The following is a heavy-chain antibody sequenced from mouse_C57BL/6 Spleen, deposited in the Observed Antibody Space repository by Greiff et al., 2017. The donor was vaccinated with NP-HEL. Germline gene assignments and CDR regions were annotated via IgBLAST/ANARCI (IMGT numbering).Heavy chain of an antibody. CDR2: IYPGDGDT. J-gene: IGHJ4*01. D-gene: IGHD2-2*01. V-gene: IGHV1-80*01. CDR3: AREGYVRDYYAMDY. CDR1: GYAFSSYW. Sequence: QVQLQQSGAELVKPGASVKISCKASGYAFSSYWMNWVKQRPGKGLEWIGQIYPGDGDTNYNGKFKGKATLTADKSSSTAYMQLSSLTSEDSAVYFCAREGYVRDYYAMDYWGQGTSVTVSS.